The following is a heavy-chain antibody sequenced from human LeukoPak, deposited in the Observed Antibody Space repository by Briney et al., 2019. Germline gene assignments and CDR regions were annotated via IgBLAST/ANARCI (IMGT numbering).Heavy chain of an antibody. J-gene: IGHJ3*02. V-gene: IGHV3-7*01. CDR1: GFTFSSYW. Sequence: GGSLRLSCAASGFTFSSYWKTWVRQAPGKGLEWVANINQDGSEKCYVDPVKGRFTISRDNAKNSLSLQMNSLRVEDTAVYYCARGVVVAPRSAFDIWGQGTMVTVSS. CDR2: INQDGSEK. CDR3: ARGVVVAPRSAFDI. D-gene: IGHD2-2*01.